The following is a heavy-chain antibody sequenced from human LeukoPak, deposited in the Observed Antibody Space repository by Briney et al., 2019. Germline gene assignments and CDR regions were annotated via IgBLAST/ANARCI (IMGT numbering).Heavy chain of an antibody. J-gene: IGHJ5*02. D-gene: IGHD2-2*01. CDR3: ARRVVVPAATSEYNWFDP. CDR1: GFTFSSYS. Sequence: SGGSLRLSCAASGFTFSSYSMNWVRQPPGKGLEWIGEINHSGSTNYNPSLKSRVTISVDTSKNQFSLKLSSVTAADTAVYYCARRVVVPAATSEYNWFDPWGQGTLVTVSS. V-gene: IGHV4-34*01. CDR2: INHSGST.